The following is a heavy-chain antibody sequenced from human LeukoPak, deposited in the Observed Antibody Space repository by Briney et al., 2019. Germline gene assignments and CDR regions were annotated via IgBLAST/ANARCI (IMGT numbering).Heavy chain of an antibody. Sequence: GGSLRLSCAASGFTFSSYAMSWVRQTPGKGLEWVSAISGSGGSTYYADSVKGRFTISRDNSKNTLYLQMNSLRAEDTAVYYCAKFPPAAIFAWAYFDYWGQGTLVTVSS. CDR1: GFTFSSYA. J-gene: IGHJ4*02. V-gene: IGHV3-23*01. CDR2: ISGSGGST. D-gene: IGHD7-27*01. CDR3: AKFPPAAIFAWAYFDY.